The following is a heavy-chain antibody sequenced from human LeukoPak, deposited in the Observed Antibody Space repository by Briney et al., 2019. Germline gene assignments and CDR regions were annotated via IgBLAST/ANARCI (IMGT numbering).Heavy chain of an antibody. D-gene: IGHD6-19*01. CDR1: GYTFTCYD. J-gene: IGHJ3*01. CDR2: ISGYNGNT. Sequence: ASVKVSCKASGYTFTCYDFSWVRQAPGQGLEWMGWISGYNGNTNYAQKLQGRVTMTTDTSTSTAYMELRSLISDDTAVYYCARMYSSGWPLECLDVWGQGTMVTVSS. CDR3: ARMYSSGWPLECLDV. V-gene: IGHV1-18*01.